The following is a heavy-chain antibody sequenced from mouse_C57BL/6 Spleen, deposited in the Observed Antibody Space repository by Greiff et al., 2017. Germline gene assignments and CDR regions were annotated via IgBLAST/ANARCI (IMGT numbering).Heavy chain of an antibody. D-gene: IGHD1-1*01. V-gene: IGHV1-74*01. CDR1: GYTFTSYW. CDR3: ARGITTVVATFDY. CDR2: IHPSDGDT. Sequence: QVQLKEPGAELVKPGASVKVSCKASGYTFTSYWMHWVKQRPGQGLEWIGRIHPSDGDTNYNQKFKGKATLTVDKSSSTAYMQLSSLTSEDAAVYYCARGITTVVATFDYWGQGTTLTVSS. J-gene: IGHJ2*01.